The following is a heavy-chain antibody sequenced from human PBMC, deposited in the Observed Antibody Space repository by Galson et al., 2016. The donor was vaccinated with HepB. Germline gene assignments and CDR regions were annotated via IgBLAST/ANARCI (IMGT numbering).Heavy chain of an antibody. Sequence: LSLTCTVSGGFIRSYYWSWIRQPPGKGLEWIGYIYYSGSANYNPSLMSRVTISVVSSKNQFSLKLSSVTAADTAVYFCARGASSSSYGSRWFDPWGQGILVTVSS. V-gene: IGHV4-59*01. CDR2: IYYSGSA. CDR3: ARGASSSSYGSRWFDP. J-gene: IGHJ5*02. CDR1: GGFIRSYY. D-gene: IGHD6-6*01.